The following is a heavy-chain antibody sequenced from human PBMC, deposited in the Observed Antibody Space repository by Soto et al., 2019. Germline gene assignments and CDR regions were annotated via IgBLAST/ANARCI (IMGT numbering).Heavy chain of an antibody. D-gene: IGHD2-2*01. V-gene: IGHV1-69*01. J-gene: IGHJ3*02. Sequence: QVQLVQSGAEVKKPGSSVKVSCKASGGTFSSYAISWVRQAPGQGLEWMGGIIPIFGTANYAQKFQGRVTITADESTSTAYMELSSLRSEDTAVYYCARVVGYCSSTSCYGAFDIWGQGTMVTVSS. CDR2: IIPIFGTA. CDR3: ARVVGYCSSTSCYGAFDI. CDR1: GGTFSSYA.